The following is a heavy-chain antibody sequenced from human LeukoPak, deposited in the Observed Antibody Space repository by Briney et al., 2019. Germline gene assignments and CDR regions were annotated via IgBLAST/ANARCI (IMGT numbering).Heavy chain of an antibody. CDR1: GDSISSYY. V-gene: IGHV4-59*01. CDR3: ARGGGTLDY. CDR2: IYDSGKT. D-gene: IGHD3-16*01. J-gene: IGHJ4*02. Sequence: SSETLSLTCTVSGDSISSYYWSWTRQPPGKGLEWIGYIYDSGKTNYNASLISRVTISVDTSKNQFSLKLTSVTPADTAVYYCARGGGTLDYWGQGTLVTVSS.